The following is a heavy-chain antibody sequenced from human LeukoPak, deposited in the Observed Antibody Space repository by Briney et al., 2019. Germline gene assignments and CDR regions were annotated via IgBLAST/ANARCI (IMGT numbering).Heavy chain of an antibody. J-gene: IGHJ6*02. CDR2: INHSGST. V-gene: IGHV4-34*01. Sequence: SETLSLTCAVLGGSFSGYHWNWIRQPPGKGLEWIGEINHSGSTNYSPSFKSRVTVSVDTSKNRFSLKLSSVTAADTATYYCARATDHYYCSSGSCPYYYGMDVWGQGTKVTVSS. D-gene: IGHD2-15*01. CDR1: GGSFSGYH. CDR3: ARATDHYYCSSGSCPYYYGMDV.